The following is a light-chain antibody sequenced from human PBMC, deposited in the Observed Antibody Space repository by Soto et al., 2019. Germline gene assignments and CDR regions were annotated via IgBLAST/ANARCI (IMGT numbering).Light chain of an antibody. CDR2: AAS. V-gene: IGKV1-39*01. CDR3: QQSHSAPLT. CDR1: QRISSH. J-gene: IGKJ4*01. Sequence: QMTQSPSSLFASVGDRVTITCRASQRISSHLNWYQQTVGQTPRLLIDAASTLQSEVPPRFSGSGSGTEFTLTISGLQREDFATYYCQQSHSAPLTFGCGTKIQI.